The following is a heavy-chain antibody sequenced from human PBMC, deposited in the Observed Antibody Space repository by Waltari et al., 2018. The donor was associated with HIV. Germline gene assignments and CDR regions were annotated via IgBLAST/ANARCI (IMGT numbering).Heavy chain of an antibody. D-gene: IGHD6-19*01. CDR1: GFTFDDYA. Sequence: EVQLVESGGGLVQPGRSLRLSCAASGFTFDDYAMHWVRQAPGKGLEWVSGISWNSGSTGYADSVKGRFTISRDNAKNSLYLQMNSLRAEDTALYYCAKDGVRQQWLGYNWFDPWGQGTLVTVSS. CDR3: AKDGVRQQWLGYNWFDP. V-gene: IGHV3-9*01. J-gene: IGHJ5*02. CDR2: ISWNSGST.